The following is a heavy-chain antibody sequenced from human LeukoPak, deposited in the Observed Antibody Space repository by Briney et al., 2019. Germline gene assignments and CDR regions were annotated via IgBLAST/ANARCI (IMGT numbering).Heavy chain of an antibody. V-gene: IGHV3-48*03. J-gene: IGHJ4*02. CDR3: ARDLGSSWYPDY. CDR1: GFTFSSYE. CDR2: ISSSGSTI. D-gene: IGHD6-13*01. Sequence: GGSLRPSCAASGFTFSSYEMNWVRQAPGKGLEWVSYISSSGSTIYYADSVKGRLTISRDNAKNSLYLQMNSLRAEDTAVYYCARDLGSSWYPDYWGQGTLVTVSS.